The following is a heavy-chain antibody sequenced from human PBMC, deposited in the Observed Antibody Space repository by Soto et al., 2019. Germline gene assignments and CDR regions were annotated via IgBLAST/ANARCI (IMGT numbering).Heavy chain of an antibody. CDR3: ARHSIYSSGWYPFDY. Sequence: SETLSLTCTVSGGSISSSSYYWGWIRQPPGKGLEWIGSIYYSGSTYYNPSLKSRVTISLDTSKNQFSLKLSSVTAADTAVYYCARHSIYSSGWYPFDYWGQGTLVTVS. CDR1: GGSISSSSYY. V-gene: IGHV4-39*01. J-gene: IGHJ4*02. CDR2: IYYSGST. D-gene: IGHD6-19*01.